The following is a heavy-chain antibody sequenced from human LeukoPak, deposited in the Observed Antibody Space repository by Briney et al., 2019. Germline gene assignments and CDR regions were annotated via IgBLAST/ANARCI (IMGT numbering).Heavy chain of an antibody. V-gene: IGHV3-73*01. CDR2: MEKELNGYAT. CDR3: TRDSGTYNWLDP. CDR1: GFTFSNYA. D-gene: IGHD1-26*01. J-gene: IGHJ5*02. Sequence: GGSLRLSCSASGFTFSNYAMHWVRQASGKGLEWIGLMEKELNGYATAYAASVRGRFTISRDDSQNTAYLQMDSLKTEDTALYYCTRDSGTYNWLDPWGQGTLVTVST.